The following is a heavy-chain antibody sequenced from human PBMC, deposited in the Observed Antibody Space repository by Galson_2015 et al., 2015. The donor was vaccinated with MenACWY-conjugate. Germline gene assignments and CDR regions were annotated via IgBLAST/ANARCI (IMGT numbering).Heavy chain of an antibody. CDR2: ISGSGGDT. D-gene: IGHD4-17*01. CDR1: GFTFSSYP. Sequence: SLRLSCAASGFTFSSYPMNWVRQAPGKGLEWVSTISGSGGDTYYADSVKGRFTISRDKSKNTLNLQMNSLRAEDTAVYYCAKDVNHGDFGDFDYWGQGTRVTVSS. J-gene: IGHJ4*02. CDR3: AKDVNHGDFGDFDY. V-gene: IGHV3-23*01.